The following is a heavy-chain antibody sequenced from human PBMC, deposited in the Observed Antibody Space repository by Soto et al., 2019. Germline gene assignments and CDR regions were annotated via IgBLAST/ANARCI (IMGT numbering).Heavy chain of an antibody. Sequence: GGSLRLSCAASGFTFSSYGMHWVRQAPGKGLEWVAVISYDGSNKYYADSVKGRFTISRDNSKNTLYLQMNSLRAEDTAVYYCAKDGGSYSLDAFDIWGQGTMVTVSS. D-gene: IGHD1-26*01. V-gene: IGHV3-30*18. J-gene: IGHJ3*02. CDR3: AKDGGSYSLDAFDI. CDR2: ISYDGSNK. CDR1: GFTFSSYG.